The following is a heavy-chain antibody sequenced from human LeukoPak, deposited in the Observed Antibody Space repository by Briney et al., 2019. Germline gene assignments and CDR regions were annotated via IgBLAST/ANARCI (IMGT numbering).Heavy chain of an antibody. D-gene: IGHD3-10*01. CDR3: AKNYYGSGSYYSADY. Sequence: PGGSLRLSCAASGFTFSSYAMSWVRQAPGKGLEWVSAISGSGGSTYYADSVKGRFTISRDNSKNTLYLQMNSLRAEDTAVYYCAKNYYGSGSYYSADYWGQGTLVTVSS. CDR1: GFTFSSYA. CDR2: ISGSGGST. J-gene: IGHJ4*02. V-gene: IGHV3-23*01.